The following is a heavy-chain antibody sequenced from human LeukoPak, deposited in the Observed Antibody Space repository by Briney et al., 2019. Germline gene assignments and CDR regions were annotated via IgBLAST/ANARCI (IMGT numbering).Heavy chain of an antibody. CDR1: GFTFSSYG. D-gene: IGHD5-18*01. V-gene: IGHV3-30*18. CDR3: AKGMGSYGPLDY. Sequence: GRSLRLSCAASGFTFSSYGMHWVRQAPGKGLEWVAVISYDGSNKYYADSVKGRFTISRDNSKNTLYLQMNSLRAEDTAVYYCAKGMGSYGPLDYWGQGTLVTVSS. J-gene: IGHJ4*02. CDR2: ISYDGSNK.